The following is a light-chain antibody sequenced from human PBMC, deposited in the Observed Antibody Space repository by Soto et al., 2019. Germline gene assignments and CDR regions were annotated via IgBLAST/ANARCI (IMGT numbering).Light chain of an antibody. CDR3: AAWDDSLNGFYV. Sequence: QSVLTQPPSASGTPGQRVTISCSGSSSNIGSNTVNWYQQLPGTAPKLLIYYNDQRPSGVPDRFSGSKSGTSASLAISGLQSEDESDYDCAAWDDSLNGFYVFGTGTKVTVL. J-gene: IGLJ1*01. CDR1: SSNIGSNT. CDR2: YND. V-gene: IGLV1-44*01.